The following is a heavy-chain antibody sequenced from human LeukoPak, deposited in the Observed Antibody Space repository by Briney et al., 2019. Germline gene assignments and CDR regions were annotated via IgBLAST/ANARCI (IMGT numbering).Heavy chain of an antibody. V-gene: IGHV4-4*09. CDR3: AGHYLYGDSSWDS. Sequence: SETLSLTCTVSGGTINSHYWSWIRQPPGEGLEWIAYTHTNGRTKYNPSLKSRVSISLDTSKNQVSLKLYSVTAADTAVYFCAGHYLYGDSSWDSWGPGNLVIVSS. CDR1: GGTINSHY. CDR2: THTNGRT. D-gene: IGHD4-17*01. J-gene: IGHJ4*02.